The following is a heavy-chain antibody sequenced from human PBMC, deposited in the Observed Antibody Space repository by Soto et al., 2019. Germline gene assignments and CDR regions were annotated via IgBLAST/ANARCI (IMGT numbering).Heavy chain of an antibody. CDR3: ARDGGYSSTSHYYGLDV. J-gene: IGHJ6*02. CDR1: GFTFNSYG. V-gene: IGHV3-33*01. CDR2: MWYDGSKK. Sequence: QVQLVESGGGVVQPGRSLRLSCAASGFTFNSYGTHWVRQAPGKGLEWVAVMWYDGSKKYYADSVKGRFTISRDNSKNTLYLQMNSLKAEDTAVYYCARDGGYSSTSHYYGLDVWGQGTMVTVSS. D-gene: IGHD5-18*01.